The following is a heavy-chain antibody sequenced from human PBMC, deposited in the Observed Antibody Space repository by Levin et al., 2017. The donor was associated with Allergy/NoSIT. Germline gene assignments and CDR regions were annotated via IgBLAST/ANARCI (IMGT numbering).Heavy chain of an antibody. CDR1: GYTFTTYA. D-gene: IGHD3-22*01. CDR3: AKDSSGRPFDI. V-gene: IGHV7-4-1*02. Sequence: ASVKVSCKASGYTFTTYAMNWVRQAPGQGLEWMGWSNTHTGNPTYAPGFTGRFVFSLDTSVNTAYMEISNLKAEDTAMYYCAKDSSGRPFDIWGQGTMVTVSS. J-gene: IGHJ3*02. CDR2: SNTHTGNP.